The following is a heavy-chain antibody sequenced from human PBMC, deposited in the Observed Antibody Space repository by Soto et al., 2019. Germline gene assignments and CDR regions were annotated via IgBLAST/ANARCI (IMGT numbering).Heavy chain of an antibody. D-gene: IGHD3-10*01. J-gene: IGHJ6*03. CDR2: IYYSGST. CDR1: GGSISSSSYY. Sequence: PSETLSLTCTVSGGSISSSSYYWGWIRQPPGKGLEWIGSIYYSGSTYYNPSLKSRVTISVDTSKNQFSLKLSSVTAADTAVYYCAIGSPWFGELSTSWYYYMDVWGKETTVTVSS. CDR3: AIGSPWFGELSTSWYYYMDV. V-gene: IGHV4-39*01.